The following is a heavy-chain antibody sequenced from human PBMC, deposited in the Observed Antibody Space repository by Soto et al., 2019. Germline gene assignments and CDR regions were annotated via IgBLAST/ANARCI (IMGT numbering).Heavy chain of an antibody. D-gene: IGHD1-1*01. CDR3: ARDLWVEPELYYYGMDV. V-gene: IGHV4-30-4*01. J-gene: IGHJ6*02. CDR1: GDSISSADYY. CDR2: IFYSGTT. Sequence: ASETLSLTCTVSGDSISSADYYWSWIRQTPGKGLEWIGHIFYSGTTYYNPSLRSRLTISVDTSKNHFSLRLTSVTAADTAVYYCARDLWVEPELYYYGMDVWGQGTTVTVSS.